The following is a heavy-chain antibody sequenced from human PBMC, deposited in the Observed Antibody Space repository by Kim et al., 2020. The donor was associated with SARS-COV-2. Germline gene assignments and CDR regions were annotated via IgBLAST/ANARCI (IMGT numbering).Heavy chain of an antibody. Sequence: GGSLRLSCAASGSTFNINAIHWVRQAPGKGLEWVGVTSSDGNTQYYGASVKGRFAISRDNSRGTVYLEMNSLRVEDTAVYYCVRPHCTYTRCYLAYY. CDR2: TSSDGNTQ. D-gene: IGHD2-2*01. V-gene: IGHV3-30*07. CDR1: GSTFNINA. CDR3: VRPHCTYTRCYLAYY. J-gene: IGHJ6*01.